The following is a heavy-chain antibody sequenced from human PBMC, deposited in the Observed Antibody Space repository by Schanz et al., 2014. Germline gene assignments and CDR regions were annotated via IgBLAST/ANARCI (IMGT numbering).Heavy chain of an antibody. V-gene: IGHV3-23*04. J-gene: IGHJ4*02. CDR2: ISGSSENT. CDR1: GFKFTDYA. D-gene: IGHD3-10*01. CDR3: AKGKSEVRGIILDY. Sequence: VQLVESGGGLAQPGGSLRLSCAASGFKFTDYAMTWVRQAPGKGLEWVATISGSSENTYYADSVKGRVTISRDNSRNTLFLQMRNLRADDTALYYCAKGKSEVRGIILDYWGQGTMVVVSS.